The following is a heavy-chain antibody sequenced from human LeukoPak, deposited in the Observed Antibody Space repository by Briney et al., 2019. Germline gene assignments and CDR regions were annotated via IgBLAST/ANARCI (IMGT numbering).Heavy chain of an antibody. CDR2: INHSGST. V-gene: IGHV4-34*01. CDR3: ASLRRDDFWSGYVPRDY. D-gene: IGHD3-3*01. J-gene: IGHJ4*02. CDR1: GGSFSGYY. Sequence: SETLSLTCAVYGGSFSGYYWSWIRQPPGKGLEWIGEINHSGSTNYNPSLKSRVTISVDTSKNQFSLKLSSVTAADTAVYYCASLRRDDFWSGYVPRDYWGQGTLVTVSS.